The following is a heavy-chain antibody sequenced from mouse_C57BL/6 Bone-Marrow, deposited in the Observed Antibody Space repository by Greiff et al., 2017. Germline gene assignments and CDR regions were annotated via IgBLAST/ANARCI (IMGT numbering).Heavy chain of an antibody. CDR1: GFTFSSYA. J-gene: IGHJ3*01. V-gene: IGHV5-4*01. D-gene: IGHD1-1*01. CDR2: ISDGGSYT. CDR3: ARDPIYYYGSSYGGFAY. Sequence: EVKLVESGGGLVKPGGSLKLSCAASGFTFSSYAMSWVRQTPEKRLEWVATISDGGSYTYYPDNVKGRFTISRDNDKNNLYLQMRHLKSEDTAMYYCARDPIYYYGSSYGGFAYWGQGTLVTVSA.